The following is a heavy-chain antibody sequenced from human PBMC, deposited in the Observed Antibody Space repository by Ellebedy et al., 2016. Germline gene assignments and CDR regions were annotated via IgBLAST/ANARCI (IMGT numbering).Heavy chain of an antibody. J-gene: IGHJ4*02. Sequence: GGSLRLSCAASGFTFNSYAMSWVRQAPGKGLEWVSAISGSGGSTYYADSVKGRFTISRDNSKNTLFLQMNSLRAEDTAVYYCAKMGFCPNGVCREFDYWGQGTLVTVSS. CDR1: GFTFNSYA. CDR2: ISGSGGST. D-gene: IGHD2-8*01. CDR3: AKMGFCPNGVCREFDY. V-gene: IGHV3-23*01.